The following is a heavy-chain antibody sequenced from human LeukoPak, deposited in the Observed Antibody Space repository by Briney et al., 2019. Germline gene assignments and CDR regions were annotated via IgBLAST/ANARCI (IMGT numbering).Heavy chain of an antibody. CDR3: ARGHSSGYYTIRINYFDY. V-gene: IGHV4-59*01. J-gene: IGHJ4*02. CDR1: GGSISSYY. CDR2: IYYSGST. Sequence: PSETLSLXCTVSGGSISSYYWSWIRQPPGKGLEWIGYIYYSGSTNYNPSLKSRVTISVDTSKNQFSLKLSSVTAADTAVYYCARGHSSGYYTIRINYFDYWGQGTLVTVSS. D-gene: IGHD3-22*01.